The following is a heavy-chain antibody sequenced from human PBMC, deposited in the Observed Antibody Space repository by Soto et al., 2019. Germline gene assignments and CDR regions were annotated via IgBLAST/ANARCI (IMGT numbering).Heavy chain of an antibody. J-gene: IGHJ4*02. V-gene: IGHV3-74*01. CDR2: ISPDGTTP. CDR1: GFTFNTYW. D-gene: IGHD3-10*01. Sequence: GGSLRLSCEASGFTFNTYWMYWVRQVPGEGLVWVSHISPDGTTPSYADSVKGRFTLSRDNAKNTLYLQMNNLRAEDTAVYYCARDGAGSGNDFDYWGQGTLVTV. CDR3: ARDGAGSGNDFDY.